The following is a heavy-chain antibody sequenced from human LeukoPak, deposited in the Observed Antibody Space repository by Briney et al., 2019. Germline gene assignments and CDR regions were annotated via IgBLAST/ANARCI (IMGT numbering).Heavy chain of an antibody. CDR2: ISWNSGSI. CDR1: GFTFDDYA. D-gene: IGHD3-10*01. Sequence: PGGSLRLSCAASGFTFDDYAMHWVRHAPGKGLEWVSGISWNSGSIGYADSVKGRFTISRDNAKNSLYLQMNSLRAEDTALYYCAKEGFRNYYYGMDVWGQGTTVTVSS. V-gene: IGHV3-9*01. CDR3: AKEGFRNYYYGMDV. J-gene: IGHJ6*02.